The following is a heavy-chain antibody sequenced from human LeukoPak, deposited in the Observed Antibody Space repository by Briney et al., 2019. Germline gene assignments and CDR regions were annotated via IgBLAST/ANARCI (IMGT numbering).Heavy chain of an antibody. Sequence: PGGSLRLSCAASGFTFSSYWMSWVRQAPGKGLEWVANIKQDGSEKYYVDSVKGRFTISRDNAKNSLYLQMNSLRAGDTAVYYCARGSPYYYDSSGYLPFDIWGQGTMVTVSS. J-gene: IGHJ3*02. CDR2: IKQDGSEK. D-gene: IGHD3-22*01. CDR3: ARGSPYYYDSSGYLPFDI. CDR1: GFTFSSYW. V-gene: IGHV3-7*01.